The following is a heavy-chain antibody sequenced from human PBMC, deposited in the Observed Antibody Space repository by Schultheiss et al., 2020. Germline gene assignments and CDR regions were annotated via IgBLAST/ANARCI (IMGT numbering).Heavy chain of an antibody. CDR2: ISDRGDTT. J-gene: IGHJ5*01. Sequence: GESLKISCVASGFTFKNFAMTWVRQAPGKGLEWVSSISDRGDTTYYADSVKGRFTISRDNSKNTLYVEMNYLRAEDTAVYYCAKDRWFDSWGQGALVTVSS. CDR1: GFTFKNFA. V-gene: IGHV3-23*01. CDR3: AKDRWFDS.